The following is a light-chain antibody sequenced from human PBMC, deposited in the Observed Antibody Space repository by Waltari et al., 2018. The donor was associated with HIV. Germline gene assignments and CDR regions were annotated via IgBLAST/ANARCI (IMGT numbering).Light chain of an antibody. CDR3: QSYDNALSGSL. J-gene: IGLJ2*01. CDR2: AVS. V-gene: IGLV2-14*03. CDR1: TSDIGPSHS. Sequence: QSALTQPASMSGSPGQSITISCAGPTSDIGPSHSVPWYQQHTASAPKRSIYAVSYPPSGVGSRFSGSKSGTSASLAITGLQAGDEGDYYCQSYDNALSGSLFGGGTKVTVL.